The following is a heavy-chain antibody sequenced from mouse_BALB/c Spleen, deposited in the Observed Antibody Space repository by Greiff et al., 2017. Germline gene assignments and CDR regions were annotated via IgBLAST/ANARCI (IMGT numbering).Heavy chain of an antibody. Sequence: EVQLVESGGGLVQPGGSLKLSCAASGFTFSSYTMSWVRQTPEKRLEWVAYISNGGGSTYYPDTVKGRFTISRDNAKNTLYLQMSSLKSEDTAMYYCARHNGYDVFAYWGQGTLVTVSA. J-gene: IGHJ3*01. CDR3: ARHNGYDVFAY. CDR2: ISNGGGST. CDR1: GFTFSSYT. D-gene: IGHD2-2*01. V-gene: IGHV5-12-2*01.